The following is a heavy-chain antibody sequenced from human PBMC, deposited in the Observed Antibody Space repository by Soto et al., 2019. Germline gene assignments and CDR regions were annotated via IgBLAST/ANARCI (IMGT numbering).Heavy chain of an antibody. Sequence: GGSLRLSCAASGFTFSSYGMHWVRQAPGKGLEWVAVIRYDGSNKYYADSVKGRFTISRDNSKNTLYLQMNSLRAEDTAVYYCARSVTYDFWSGYPTNPGCDYWGQGTLVTVSS. CDR2: IRYDGSNK. CDR3: ARSVTYDFWSGYPTNPGCDY. J-gene: IGHJ4*02. V-gene: IGHV3-33*01. CDR1: GFTFSSYG. D-gene: IGHD3-3*01.